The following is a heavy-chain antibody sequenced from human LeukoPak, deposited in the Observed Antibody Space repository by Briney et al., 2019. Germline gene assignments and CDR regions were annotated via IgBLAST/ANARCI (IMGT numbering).Heavy chain of an antibody. CDR2: IYYSGST. CDR3: ARLLQFWFDP. CDR1: GGSISSYY. J-gene: IGHJ5*02. V-gene: IGHV4-59*08. Sequence: PETLSLTCTVSGGSISSYYWSWIRQPPGKGLEWIGYIYYSGSTNYNPSLKSRVTISVDTSKNQFSLKLSSATAADTAVYYCARLLQFWFDPWGQGTLVTVSS.